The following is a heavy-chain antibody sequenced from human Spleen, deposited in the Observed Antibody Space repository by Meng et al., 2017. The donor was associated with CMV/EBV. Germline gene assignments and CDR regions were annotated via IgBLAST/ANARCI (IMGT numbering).Heavy chain of an antibody. V-gene: IGHV1-46*01. CDR1: GYIFTSYD. J-gene: IGHJ5*02. Sequence: ASGYIFTSYDMHWVRQAPGQGLEWMGIIFPSGRGATYAQKFQGRLIMTRDNSRSTAYMELSSLTSEDTAVYYCAREGYNSGNNWFDPWGQGTLVTVSS. CDR2: IFPSGRGA. D-gene: IGHD6-19*01. CDR3: AREGYNSGNNWFDP.